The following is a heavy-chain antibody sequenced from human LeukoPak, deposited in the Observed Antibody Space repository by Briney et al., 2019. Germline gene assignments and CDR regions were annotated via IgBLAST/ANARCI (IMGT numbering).Heavy chain of an antibody. D-gene: IGHD5-12*01. V-gene: IGHV3-21*01. CDR2: IGSSSSYK. J-gene: IGHJ1*01. CDR1: GFTFSTYS. CDR3: ARVMASGYSEANDH. Sequence: KPGGSLRLSCAASGFTFSTYSMNWVRQAPGKGLEWVSAIGSSSSYKFYGDSVKGRFTISRDNAKNSLSLQMNSLRAEDMAVYYCARVMASGYSEANDHWGKGAVVTVST.